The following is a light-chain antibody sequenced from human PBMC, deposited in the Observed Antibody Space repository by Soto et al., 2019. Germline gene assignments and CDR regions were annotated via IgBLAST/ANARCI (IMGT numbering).Light chain of an antibody. CDR3: SSYAGNNVVV. CDR2: EVN. J-gene: IGLJ2*01. V-gene: IGLV2-8*01. CDR1: SSDVGGYNY. Sequence: QSALTQPPSASGSPGQSVTISCTGTSSDVGGYNYVSWYQQHPGKAPKLMIYEVNKRPSGVPDRFSGSKSGNTASLTVSGLQADDEDDYYCSSYAGNNVVVFGGGTKLTVL.